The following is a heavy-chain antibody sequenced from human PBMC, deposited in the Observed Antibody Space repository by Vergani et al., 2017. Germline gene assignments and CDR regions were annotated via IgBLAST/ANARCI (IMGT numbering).Heavy chain of an antibody. J-gene: IGHJ6*03. D-gene: IGHD6-6*01. V-gene: IGHV3-9*01. CDR1: GFTFSSYA. CDR2: ISWNSGSI. Sequence: EVQLVESGGGLVKPGGSLRLSCAASGFTFSSYAMSWVRQAPGKGLEWVSGISWNSGSIGYADSVKGRFTISRDNAKNSLYLQMNSLRAEDTAVYYCARALSLSIAARRGYYYYYMDVWGKGTTVTVSS. CDR3: ARALSLSIAARRGYYYYYMDV.